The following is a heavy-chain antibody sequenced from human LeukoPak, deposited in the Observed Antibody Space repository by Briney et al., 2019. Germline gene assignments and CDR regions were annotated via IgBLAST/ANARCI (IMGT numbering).Heavy chain of an antibody. V-gene: IGHV3-30*18. Sequence: PGGSLRLSCAASGFAFSSYGMHWVRQAPGKGLEWVAVISYDGSNKYYADSVKGRFTISRDNSKNTLYLQMNSLRAEDTAVYYCAKVHIKWELLSHFDYWGQGTLVTVSS. D-gene: IGHD1-26*01. CDR2: ISYDGSNK. J-gene: IGHJ4*02. CDR1: GFAFSSYG. CDR3: AKVHIKWELLSHFDY.